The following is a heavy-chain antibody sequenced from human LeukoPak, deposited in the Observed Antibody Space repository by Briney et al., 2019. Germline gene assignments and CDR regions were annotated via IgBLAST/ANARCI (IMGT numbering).Heavy chain of an antibody. CDR3: ARGMELLSWFDP. Sequence: SVKVSFKPSGGSFISDAISWVRQAPGQGLEWMGGIIPIFETAEYAQKFQGRVTITTDESTSTTYMELSSLRSDDSAVYYCARGMELLSWFDPWGQGTQVTVSS. V-gene: IGHV1-69*05. J-gene: IGHJ5*02. CDR1: GGSFISDA. D-gene: IGHD3-10*01. CDR2: IIPIFETA.